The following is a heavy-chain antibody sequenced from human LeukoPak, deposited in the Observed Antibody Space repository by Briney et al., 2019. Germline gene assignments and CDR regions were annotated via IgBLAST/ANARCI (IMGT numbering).Heavy chain of an antibody. Sequence: ASVKVSCKVSGYTLTELSMHWVRQAPGKGLEWMGGFDPEDGETIYAQKFQGRVTMTGDTSTDTAYMELSSLRSEDTAVYYCATDSLDSSGLQFDYWGQGTLVTVSS. V-gene: IGHV1-24*01. CDR2: FDPEDGET. CDR1: GYTLTELS. D-gene: IGHD3-22*01. J-gene: IGHJ4*02. CDR3: ATDSLDSSGLQFDY.